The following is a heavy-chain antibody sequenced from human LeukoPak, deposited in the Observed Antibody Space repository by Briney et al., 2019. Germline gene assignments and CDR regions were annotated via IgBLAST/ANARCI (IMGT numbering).Heavy chain of an antibody. CDR3: ARVYCSGCSCCYYDY. CDR2: IYTSGSN. V-gene: IGHV4-4*07. CDR1: GGSLAIYY. Sequence: PPETLSLTCIVAGGSLAIYYCSWIRHPAEEGRGWIGRIYTSGSNNYNPSPKSRVTITVDTSNTLFSLMLSAVPADATVVYYCARVYCSGCSCCYYDYWGQGTLVIVSS. J-gene: IGHJ4*02. D-gene: IGHD2-15*01.